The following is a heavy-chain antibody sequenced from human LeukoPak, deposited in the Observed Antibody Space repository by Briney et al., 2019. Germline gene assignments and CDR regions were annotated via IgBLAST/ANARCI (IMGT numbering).Heavy chain of an antibody. CDR2: IYRGDST. Sequence: GGSLRLSCAASGFTVSTNYMNWVRQAPGKGLEWVSVIYRGDSTYYAESVKGRFTISRDNSKNMLFLQMSSLRAEDSAVYYCAREWEQLPYFDYWGQGTLVTVSS. CDR3: AREWEQLPYFDY. V-gene: IGHV3-66*02. CDR1: GFTVSTNY. D-gene: IGHD1-26*01. J-gene: IGHJ4*02.